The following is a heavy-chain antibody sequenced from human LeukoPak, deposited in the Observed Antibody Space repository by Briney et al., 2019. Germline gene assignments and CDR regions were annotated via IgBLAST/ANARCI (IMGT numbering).Heavy chain of an antibody. CDR3: ARGGLGIQLWFLGNYYMDV. J-gene: IGHJ6*03. V-gene: IGHV4-38-2*01. CDR2: IYHSGST. Sequence: SETLSLTCAVSGYSISSGYYWGWTRQPPGKGLEWIGSIYHSGSTHYNPSPKSRVTTSADTTKNQLSLNLSAVTSPATAVYYCARGGLGIQLWFLGNYYMDVWGKGTTVTVS. D-gene: IGHD5-18*01. CDR1: GYSISSGYY.